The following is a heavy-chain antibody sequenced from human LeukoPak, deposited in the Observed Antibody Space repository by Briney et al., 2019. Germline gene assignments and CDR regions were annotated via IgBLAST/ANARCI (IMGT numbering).Heavy chain of an antibody. CDR3: ARVMLVYYIDY. J-gene: IGHJ4*02. D-gene: IGHD6-13*01. Sequence: SETLSLTCAVSGGSISSGGYYWSWIRQHPGKGLEWIGYVYYSGSTYYNPSLKSRVSISVDTSKNQFSLKLSSVTAADTAVYYCARVMLVYYIDYWGQGTLVTVSS. V-gene: IGHV4-31*11. CDR2: VYYSGST. CDR1: GGSISSGGYY.